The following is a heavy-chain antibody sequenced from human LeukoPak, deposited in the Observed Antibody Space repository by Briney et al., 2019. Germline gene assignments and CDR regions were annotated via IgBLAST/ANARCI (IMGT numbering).Heavy chain of an antibody. Sequence: PETLSLTCTVSGDSINNNNYYWGWIRQPPGKGLEWIGNIYNSGSTYYNPSLKSRVTVSVDTSKNQFSLKLSSVTAADTAVYYCARAVIGFGLGYRGQGTLVTVSS. V-gene: IGHV4-39*07. CDR1: GDSINNNNYY. CDR3: ARAVIGFGLGY. J-gene: IGHJ4*02. D-gene: IGHD2-2*03. CDR2: IYNSGST.